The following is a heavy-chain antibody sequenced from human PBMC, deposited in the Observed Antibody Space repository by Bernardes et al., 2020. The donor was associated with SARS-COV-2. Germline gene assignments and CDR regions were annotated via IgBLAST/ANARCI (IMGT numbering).Heavy chain of an antibody. J-gene: IGHJ6*03. CDR2: IIPILGIA. Sequence: SVKVSCKASGGTFSSYTISWVRQAPGQGLEWMGRIIPILGIANYAQKFQGRVTITADKSTSTAYMELSSLRSEDTAVYYCASRLGYCTNGVCYYYYYMDVWGKGTTVTVSS. D-gene: IGHD2-8*01. V-gene: IGHV1-69*02. CDR1: GGTFSSYT. CDR3: ASRLGYCTNGVCYYYYYMDV.